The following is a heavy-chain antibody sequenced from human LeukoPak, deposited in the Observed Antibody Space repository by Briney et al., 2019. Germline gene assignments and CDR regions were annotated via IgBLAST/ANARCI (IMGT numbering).Heavy chain of an antibody. CDR2: IIPIFGTA. CDR3: ARAGAYCGGDCYSVNAFDI. Sequence: SVKVSCKASGYTFTSYGISWVRQAPGQGLEWMGGIIPIFGTANYAQKFQGRVTITADKSTSTAYMELSSLRSEDTAVYYCARAGAYCGGDCYSVNAFDIWGQGTMVTVSS. D-gene: IGHD2-21*02. J-gene: IGHJ3*02. V-gene: IGHV1-69*06. CDR1: GYTFTSYG.